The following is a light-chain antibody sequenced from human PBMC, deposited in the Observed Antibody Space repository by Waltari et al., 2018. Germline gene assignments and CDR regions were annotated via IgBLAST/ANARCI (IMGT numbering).Light chain of an antibody. CDR3: QSYDSSLSGSV. CDR2: GNS. CDR1: SSLIGSGYD. Sequence: QSGLTQPPSLSGASGPCVTISHTGSSSLIGSGYDVHLYQLLPGTATKLLIYGNSNRPSGVPDRFSGSKSGTSASLAITGLQAEDEAGYYCQSYDSSLSGSVFGGGTKLTVL. V-gene: IGLV1-40*01. J-gene: IGLJ2*01.